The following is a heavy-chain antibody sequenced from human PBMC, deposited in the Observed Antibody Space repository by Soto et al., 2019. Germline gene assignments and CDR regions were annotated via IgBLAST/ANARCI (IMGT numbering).Heavy chain of an antibody. D-gene: IGHD3-9*01. J-gene: IGHJ3*02. CDR3: VRPSPLTGYTHDAFDI. CDR1: GFTFSSCA. V-gene: IGHV3-23*01. Sequence: GGSLRLSCAASGFTFSSCAMGWVRQAPGKGLEWVSDIIDSGGSTYYADSVKGRFTISRDNSRNTLYLQTNSLRAEDTAVYYCVRPSPLTGYTHDAFDIWGQGTMVTVSS. CDR2: IIDSGGST.